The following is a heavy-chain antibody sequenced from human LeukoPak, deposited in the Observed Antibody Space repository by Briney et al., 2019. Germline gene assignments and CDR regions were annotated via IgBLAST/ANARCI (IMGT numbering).Heavy chain of an antibody. CDR1: GGSISSGVYY. D-gene: IGHD1-1*01. Sequence: PSETLSLTCTVSGGSISSGVYYWSWIRQHPGKGLEWIGYIYYSGSTYYNPSLKSRVTISVDTSKNQFSLKLSSVTAADTAVYYCARVVHFVFDPWGQGTLVTVSS. J-gene: IGHJ5*02. V-gene: IGHV4-31*03. CDR2: IYYSGST. CDR3: ARVVHFVFDP.